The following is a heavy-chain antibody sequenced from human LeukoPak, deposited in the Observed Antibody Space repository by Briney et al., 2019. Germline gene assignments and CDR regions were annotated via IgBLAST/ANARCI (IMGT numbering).Heavy chain of an antibody. CDR1: GGSISSYY. CDR2: ISTSGST. J-gene: IGHJ4*02. V-gene: IGHV4-4*07. Sequence: SETLSLTCTVSGGSISSYYWSWIRQPAGKGLEWIGRISTSGSTNYNPSLKSRVTMSVDTSKNQFSLKLSSVTAADTAVYYCARRPAAGRCFDYWGQGTLVTVSS. D-gene: IGHD6-13*01. CDR3: ARRPAAGRCFDY.